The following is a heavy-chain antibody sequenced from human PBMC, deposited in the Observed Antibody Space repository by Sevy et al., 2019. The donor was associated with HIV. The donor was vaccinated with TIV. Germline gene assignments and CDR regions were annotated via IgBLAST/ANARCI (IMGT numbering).Heavy chain of an antibody. CDR2: IYHSGST. CDR3: ARRSTGIVGATRNNWFDP. CDR1: GYSISSGYY. V-gene: IGHV4-38-2*01. J-gene: IGHJ5*02. D-gene: IGHD1-26*01. Sequence: SETLSLTCAVSGYSISSGYYWGWIRQPPGKGLEWIGSIYHSGSTYYNPSLKSRVTISVDTSKNQFSLKLSSVTAADTAVYYCARRSTGIVGATRNNWFDPWGQGTLVTVSS.